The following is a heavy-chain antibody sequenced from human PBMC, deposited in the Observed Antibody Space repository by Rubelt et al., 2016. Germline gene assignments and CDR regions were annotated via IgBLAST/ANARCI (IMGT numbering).Heavy chain of an antibody. CDR3: ATQGYCSSTSCYGAY. V-gene: IGHV3-48*02. D-gene: IGHD2-2*01. CDR2: ISSSSSTI. J-gene: IGHJ4*02. Sequence: EVQLVESGGGLVQPGGSLRLSCAASGFTFSSYSMNWVRLAPGKGLEWVSYISSSSSTIYYADSVKGRYTIARDNAKNSLYLQMNSLRDEDTAVDYCATQGYCSSTSCYGAYWGQGTLVTVSS. CDR1: GFTFSSYS.